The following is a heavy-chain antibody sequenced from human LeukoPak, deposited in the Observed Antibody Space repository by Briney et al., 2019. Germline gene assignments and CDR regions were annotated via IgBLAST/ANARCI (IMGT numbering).Heavy chain of an antibody. Sequence: PGGSLRLSCAASGFTFSAYGMHWVRQAPGKGLEWVAFIRYDGSNKYYADSVKGRFTISRDNSKNTLYLQMNSLRAEDTAVYYCAKILNYYDSSGYSCFDYWGQGTLVTVSS. CDR2: IRYDGSNK. J-gene: IGHJ4*02. CDR1: GFTFSAYG. CDR3: AKILNYYDSSGYSCFDY. D-gene: IGHD3-22*01. V-gene: IGHV3-30*02.